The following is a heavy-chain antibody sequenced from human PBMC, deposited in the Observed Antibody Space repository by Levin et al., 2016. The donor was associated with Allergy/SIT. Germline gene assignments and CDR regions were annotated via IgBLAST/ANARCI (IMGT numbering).Heavy chain of an antibody. CDR3: AKAFGSGSYYHHLDV. Sequence: WIRQPPGKGLEWVSAISGSGGSTYYADSVKGRFTISRDNSKNTLYLQMNSLRAEDTAVYYCAKAFGSGSYYHHLDVWGQGTTVTVSS. J-gene: IGHJ6*02. V-gene: IGHV3-23*01. CDR2: ISGSGGST. D-gene: IGHD3-10*01.